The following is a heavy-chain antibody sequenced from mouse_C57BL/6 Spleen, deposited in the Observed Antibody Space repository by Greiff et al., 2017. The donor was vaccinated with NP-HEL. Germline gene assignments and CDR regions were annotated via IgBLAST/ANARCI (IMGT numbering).Heavy chain of an antibody. J-gene: IGHJ4*01. CDR3: VITTVVGAMDY. D-gene: IGHD1-1*01. CDR1: GYTFTDYE. Sequence: QVQLQQSGAELVRPGASVTLSCKASGYTFTDYEMHWVKQTPVHGLEWIGAIDPETGGTAYNQKFKGKAILTADKSSSTAYMELRSLTSEDSAVYYCVITTVVGAMDYWGQGTSVTVSS. V-gene: IGHV1-15*01. CDR2: IDPETGGT.